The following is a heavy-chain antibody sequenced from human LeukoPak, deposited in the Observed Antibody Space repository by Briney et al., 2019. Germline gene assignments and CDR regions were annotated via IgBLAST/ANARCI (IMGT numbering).Heavy chain of an antibody. CDR1: GGSISSYY. J-gene: IGHJ5*02. CDR3: ARTYSFYYAGELRFDP. CDR2: IYTSGST. Sequence: SETLSLTCTVSGGSISSYYWSWIWQPAGKGLEWIGRIYTSGSTNYNPSLKSRVTMSVDTSKNQFSLKLSSVTAADTAVYYCARTYSFYYAGELRFDPWGQGTLVTVSS. D-gene: IGHD3-10*01. V-gene: IGHV4-4*07.